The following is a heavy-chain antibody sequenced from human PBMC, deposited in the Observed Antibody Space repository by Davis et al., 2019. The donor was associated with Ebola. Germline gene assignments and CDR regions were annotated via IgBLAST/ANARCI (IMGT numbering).Heavy chain of an antibody. CDR1: GFTFSSYA. V-gene: IGHV3-30-3*01. J-gene: IGHJ4*02. Sequence: PGGSLRLSCAASGFTFSSYAMHWVRQAPGKGLEWVAVISYDGSNKYYADSVKGRFTISRDNSKNTLYLQMNSLRAEDTAVYYCAKGGIAAAGTSAWDYWGQGTLVTVSS. CDR3: AKGGIAAAGTSAWDY. D-gene: IGHD6-13*01. CDR2: ISYDGSNK.